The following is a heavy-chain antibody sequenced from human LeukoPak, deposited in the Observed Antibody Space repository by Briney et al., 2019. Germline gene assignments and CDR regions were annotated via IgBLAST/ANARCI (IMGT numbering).Heavy chain of an antibody. V-gene: IGHV1-24*01. Sequence: RASVKVSCKVSGYTLTELSMHWVRQAPGKGLEWMGGFDPEDGETIYAQKFQGRVTMTEDTSTDTAYMELSSLRSEDTAVYYCATEFRYCTNGVCFLDWGQGTLVTVSS. D-gene: IGHD2-8*01. J-gene: IGHJ4*02. CDR3: ATEFRYCTNGVCFLD. CDR1: GYTLTELS. CDR2: FDPEDGET.